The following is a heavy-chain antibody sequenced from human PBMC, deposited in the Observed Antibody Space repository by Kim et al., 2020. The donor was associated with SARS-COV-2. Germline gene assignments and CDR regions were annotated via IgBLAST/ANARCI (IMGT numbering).Heavy chain of an antibody. CDR3: ARRGLGLTYYGDYEDNWFDP. J-gene: IGHJ5*02. D-gene: IGHD4-17*01. CDR1: GYSFTSYW. Sequence: GESLKISCKGSGYSFTSYWIGWVRQMPGKGLEWMGIIYPGDSDTRYSPSFQGQVTISADKSISTAYLQWSSLKASDTAMYYCARRGLGLTYYGDYEDNWFDPWGQGTLVTVSS. V-gene: IGHV5-51*01. CDR2: IYPGDSDT.